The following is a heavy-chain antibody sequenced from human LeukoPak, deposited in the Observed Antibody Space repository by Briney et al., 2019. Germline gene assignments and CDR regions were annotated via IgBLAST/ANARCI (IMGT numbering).Heavy chain of an antibody. CDR3: ARGQWSTAVAGLDY. J-gene: IGHJ4*02. CDR1: GFTFISYA. D-gene: IGHD6-19*01. CDR2: INHRGST. Sequence: GSLRLSCAAPGFTFISYAMSWVRQPPGKGLEWIGEINHRGSTNYNPSLKSRVTISVDTSKNQFSLKLSSVTAADTAVYYCARGQWSTAVAGLDYWGQGAQVTVAS. V-gene: IGHV4-34*01.